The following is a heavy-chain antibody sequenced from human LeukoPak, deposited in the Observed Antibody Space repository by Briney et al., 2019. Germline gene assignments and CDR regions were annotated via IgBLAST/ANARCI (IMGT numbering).Heavy chain of an antibody. CDR1: GYTFTSYG. CDR2: ISAYNGNT. V-gene: IGHV1-18*01. D-gene: IGHD3-22*01. CDR3: ARIPDYYDSSGRPMDV. Sequence: ASVKVSCKASGYTFTSYGISWVRQAPGQGLEWMGWISAYNGNTNYAQKLQGRVTMTTDTSTSTAYMELRSLRSDDTAVYYCARIPDYYDSSGRPMDVWGQGTTVTVSS. J-gene: IGHJ6*02.